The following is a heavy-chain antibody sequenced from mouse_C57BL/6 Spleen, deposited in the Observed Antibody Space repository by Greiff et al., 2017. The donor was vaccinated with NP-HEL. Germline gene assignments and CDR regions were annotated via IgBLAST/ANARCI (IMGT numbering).Heavy chain of an antibody. J-gene: IGHJ4*01. CDR3: ARIDYERAMDY. V-gene: IGHV1-26*01. Sequence: EVQLQQSGPELVKPGASVKISCKASGYTFTDYYMNWVKQSHGKSLEWIGDINPNNGGTSYNQKFKGKATLTVDKYSSTAYMELRSLTSEDSAVYYCARIDYERAMDYWGQGTSVTVSS. CDR1: GYTFTDYY. D-gene: IGHD2-4*01. CDR2: INPNNGGT.